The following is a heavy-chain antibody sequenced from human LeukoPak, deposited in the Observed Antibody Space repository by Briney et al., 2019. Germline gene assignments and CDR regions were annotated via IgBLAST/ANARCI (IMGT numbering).Heavy chain of an antibody. CDR3: AKVDGGYCSSTSCPFDY. Sequence: GGSLRLSCAASGFTFSSYAMSWVRQAPGKGLEWVSAISGSGGSTYYADSVKGRFTISRDNSKNTLYLQMNSLRAEDTAVYYCAKVDGGYCSSTSCPFDYWGQGTLVTVSS. J-gene: IGHJ4*02. D-gene: IGHD2-2*01. CDR2: ISGSGGST. CDR1: GFTFSSYA. V-gene: IGHV3-23*01.